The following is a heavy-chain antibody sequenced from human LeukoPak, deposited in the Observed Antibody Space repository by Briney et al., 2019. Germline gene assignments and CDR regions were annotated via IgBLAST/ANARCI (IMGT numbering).Heavy chain of an antibody. Sequence: GGSLRLSCAASGFTFSSYAMSWVRQAPGNGLEWISAVSGSGDNTYYADSVKGRFTISRDNSKDTVYLQMKTLRAEDTAVYYCAKSQGSSWQIFDYWGQGTLVTVSS. CDR2: VSGSGDNT. CDR1: GFTFSSYA. V-gene: IGHV3-23*01. CDR3: AKSQGSSWQIFDY. J-gene: IGHJ4*02. D-gene: IGHD6-13*01.